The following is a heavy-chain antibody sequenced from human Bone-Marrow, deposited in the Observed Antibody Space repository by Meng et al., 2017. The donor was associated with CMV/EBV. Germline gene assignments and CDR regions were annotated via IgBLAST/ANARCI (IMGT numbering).Heavy chain of an antibody. CDR1: GGTCSSYA. Sequence: KASGGTCSSYAISGVRQAPGQGLEWMGVIIPIFGKKNYAQKFQGRVTITADESTTTAYMDLSSLRSEDTAVYYCARGWGGDQEAIDYWGQGTLVTVSS. CDR2: IIPIFGKK. CDR3: ARGWGGDQEAIDY. D-gene: IGHD4-17*01. V-gene: IGHV1-69*01. J-gene: IGHJ4*02.